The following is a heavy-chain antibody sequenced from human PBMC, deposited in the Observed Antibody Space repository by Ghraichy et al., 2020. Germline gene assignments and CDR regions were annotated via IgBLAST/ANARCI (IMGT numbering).Heavy chain of an antibody. V-gene: IGHV3-23*01. J-gene: IGHJ4*02. D-gene: IGHD3-22*01. CDR3: AKDRAYYDSSGMDY. CDR1: GFTFTSYA. Sequence: GESLNISCAASGFTFTSYAMSWVRQAPGKGLEWVSGISGGDGKTKYADSVKGRFTISRDNSKNTLYLQMNSLRAEDTAVYYCAKDRAYYDSSGMDYWGQGTLVTVSS. CDR2: ISGGDGKT.